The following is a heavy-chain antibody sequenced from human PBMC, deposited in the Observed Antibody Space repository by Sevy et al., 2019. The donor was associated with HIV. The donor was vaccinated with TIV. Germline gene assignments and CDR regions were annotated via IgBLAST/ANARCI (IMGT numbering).Heavy chain of an antibody. CDR1: GGSISSGSYY. D-gene: IGHD3-9*01. V-gene: IGHV4-61*02. CDR3: ARAVMDDILTGYYGAMDV. CDR2: IYTSGST. J-gene: IGHJ6*03. Sequence: SETLSLTCTVSGGSISSGSYYWSWIRQPAGKGLEWIGRIYTSGSTIYNPSLKSRVTISVDTSKNQFSLKLSSVTAADTAVYYCARAVMDDILTGYYGAMDVWGKGTTVTVSS.